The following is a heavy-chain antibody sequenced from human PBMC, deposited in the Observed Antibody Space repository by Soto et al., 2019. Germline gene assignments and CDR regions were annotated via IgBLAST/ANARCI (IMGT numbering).Heavy chain of an antibody. V-gene: IGHV3-48*03. CDR3: ATAGLTGTV. J-gene: IGHJ6*02. CDR2: ISVSGTMR. Sequence: QLVESGGGSVQPGRSLRLSCAPSGFTFSSYEMNWVRQAPGKGLEWVSYISVSGTMRFYADAVKGRCTISRDNTKKILYLQMNSLRAEDTALYYCATAGLTGTVWGQGTTVTVSS. CDR1: GFTFSSYE. D-gene: IGHD3-9*01.